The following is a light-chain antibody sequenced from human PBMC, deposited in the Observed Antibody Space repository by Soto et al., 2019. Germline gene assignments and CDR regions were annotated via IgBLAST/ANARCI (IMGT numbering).Light chain of an antibody. V-gene: IGLV1-40*01. Sequence: QPVLTQPPSVSGAPGQRVTISYTGSSSNIGAGYDVHWYQHLPGTAPKLLIYGNSNRPSGVPDRFSGSKSGTSASLAITGLQAEDEADYYCQSYDSSLSVLYVFGTGTKVTVL. J-gene: IGLJ1*01. CDR2: GNS. CDR3: QSYDSSLSVLYV. CDR1: SSNIGAGYD.